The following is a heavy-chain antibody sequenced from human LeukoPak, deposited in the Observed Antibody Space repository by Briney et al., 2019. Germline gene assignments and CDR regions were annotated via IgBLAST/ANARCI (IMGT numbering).Heavy chain of an antibody. CDR3: AKDPGSNSWSFDPCDMDV. J-gene: IGHJ6*02. Sequence: GGSLRPSCAASAFTFSSYGMHWVRQAPGKGLEWVALVSNDGSRQNYADSVMGRFTISRDNSKSTLYLQMNSLRTDDTAVYYCAKDPGSNSWSFDPCDMDVWGQGTTVTVSS. CDR2: VSNDGSRQ. D-gene: IGHD2-2*01. V-gene: IGHV3-30*18. CDR1: AFTFSSYG.